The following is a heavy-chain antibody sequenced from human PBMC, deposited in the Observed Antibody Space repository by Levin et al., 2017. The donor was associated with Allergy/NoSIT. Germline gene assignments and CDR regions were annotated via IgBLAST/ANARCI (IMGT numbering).Heavy chain of an antibody. Sequence: MSSETLSLTCTVSGASITSYYWSWIRQPPGKGLEWIGYIYYSGSTNYNPSLKSRVTISADTSKNQFSLKLSSVTAADTAVYYCARDRTTQHTSEVYYYGMDVWGQGTTVTVSS. V-gene: IGHV4-59*12. D-gene: IGHD4-11*01. J-gene: IGHJ6*02. CDR3: ARDRTTQHTSEVYYYGMDV. CDR2: IYYSGST. CDR1: GASITSYY.